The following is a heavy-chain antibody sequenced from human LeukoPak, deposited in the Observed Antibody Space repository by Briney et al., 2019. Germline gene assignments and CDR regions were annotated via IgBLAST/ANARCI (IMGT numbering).Heavy chain of an antibody. CDR1: GGTFTSYD. CDR3: ARASWGDYNILTGYYSDYYFDY. Sequence: ASVKVSCKASGGTFTSYDINWVRQATGQGLEWMGWMNPNSGNTGYAQKFQGRVTITRNTSMSTAYMELSGLTSEDTAVYYCARASWGDYNILTGYYSDYYFDYWGQGTLVTVSS. D-gene: IGHD3-9*01. J-gene: IGHJ4*02. CDR2: MNPNSGNT. V-gene: IGHV1-8*03.